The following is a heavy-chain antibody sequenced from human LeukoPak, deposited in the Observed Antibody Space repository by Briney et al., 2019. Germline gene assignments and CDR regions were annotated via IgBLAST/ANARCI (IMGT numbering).Heavy chain of an antibody. J-gene: IGHJ4*02. CDR2: ISYDGSNK. CDR3: AKVDGITIFEVFDY. Sequence: GRSLRLSCAASGFTFSSYAMYWVRQAPGKGLEWVAVISYDGSNKYYADSVKGRFTISRDNSKNMLYLQMISLRADDTAVYFCAKVDGITIFEVFDYWGQGTLVTVSS. V-gene: IGHV3-30-3*01. D-gene: IGHD3-3*01. CDR1: GFTFSSYA.